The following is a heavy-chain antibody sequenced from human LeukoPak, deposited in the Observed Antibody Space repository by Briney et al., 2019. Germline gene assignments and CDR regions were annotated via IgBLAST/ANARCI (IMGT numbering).Heavy chain of an antibody. Sequence: PSGTLSLTCAVSGDSISSSNWWSWVRQPPGKGLEWIGQIYHSGSTNYNPSLKSRVTISLDKSKNQFSLELTSVTAADTAVYYRARSFRYSGYDYYFDPWGQGTLVTVSS. CDR3: ARSFRYSGYDYYFDP. J-gene: IGHJ5*02. CDR1: GDSISSSNW. CDR2: IYHSGST. D-gene: IGHD5-12*01. V-gene: IGHV4-4*02.